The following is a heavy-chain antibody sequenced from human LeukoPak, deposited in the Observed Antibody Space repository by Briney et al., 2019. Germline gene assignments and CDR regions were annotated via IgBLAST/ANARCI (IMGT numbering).Heavy chain of an antibody. CDR2: IYYSGNT. V-gene: IGHV4-59*01. Sequence: SETLSLTCTVSGGSISSYYWSWIRQPPGKGLEWIGYIYYSGNTNYNPTLKSRVTISIDTSKNQFSLKLSSVTAADTAVYYCARVRGYGGNSWEDNWGQGTLVTVSS. D-gene: IGHD4-23*01. CDR3: ARVRGYGGNSWEDN. J-gene: IGHJ4*02. CDR1: GGSISSYY.